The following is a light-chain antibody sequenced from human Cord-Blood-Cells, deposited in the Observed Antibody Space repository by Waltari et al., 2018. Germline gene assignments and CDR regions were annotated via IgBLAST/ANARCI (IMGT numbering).Light chain of an antibody. CDR3: CSYAGSSTWV. J-gene: IGLJ3*02. CDR1: STDAWRYNL. Sequence: QSALTQPASVSGSPGQSITISCTGTSTDAWRYNLVSWSQQHPGKAPKLMIYEGRKRPSGVSNRFSGSKSGNTASLTISGLQAEDEADYYCCSYAGSSTWVFGGGTKLTVL. CDR2: EGR. V-gene: IGLV2-23*01.